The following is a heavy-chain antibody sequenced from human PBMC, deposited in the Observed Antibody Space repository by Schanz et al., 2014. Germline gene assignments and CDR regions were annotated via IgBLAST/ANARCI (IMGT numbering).Heavy chain of an antibody. J-gene: IGHJ6*02. V-gene: IGHV1-2*06. CDR1: GYRFIGYY. D-gene: IGHD6-19*01. CDR3: ARENTAVAGMPRVMDV. Sequence: QVRLVQSGAEVTKPGASVKVSCKASGYRFIGYYVHWVRQAPGQGLEWMGRVSPYSGDTNYAQMFQGRVTMTTDTSISTAYMELSRLTSDDTAVFFCARENTAVAGMPRVMDVWGQGTTVTVTS. CDR2: VSPYSGDT.